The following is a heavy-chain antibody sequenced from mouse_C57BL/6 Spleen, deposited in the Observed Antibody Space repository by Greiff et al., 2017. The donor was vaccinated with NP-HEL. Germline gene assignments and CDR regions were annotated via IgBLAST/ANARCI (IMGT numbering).Heavy chain of an antibody. J-gene: IGHJ2*01. CDR2: ISDGGSYT. CDR3: ARRGDSSGSHFDY. CDR1: GFTFSSYA. V-gene: IGHV5-4*03. Sequence: DVMLVESGGGLVKPGGSLKLSCAASGFTFSSYAMSWVRQTPEKRLEWVATISDGGSYTYYPDNVKGRFTISRDNAKNNLYLQMSHLKSEDTAMYYCARRGDSSGSHFDYWGQGTTLTVSS. D-gene: IGHD3-2*02.